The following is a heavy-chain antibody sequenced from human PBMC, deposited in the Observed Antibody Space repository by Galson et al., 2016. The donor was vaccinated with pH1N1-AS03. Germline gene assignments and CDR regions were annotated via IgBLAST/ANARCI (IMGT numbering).Heavy chain of an antibody. CDR2: INHSGST. CDR3: ARGSYSSGWYRGRNAFDI. Sequence: SETLSLTCAVYGGSFNNYYWNWIRQSPGKGLEWVGEINHSGSTDYNPSLKSRFTISVDPSKNQISLNLNSVTAADTAVYYCARGSYSSGWYRGRNAFDIWGQGTMVTVSS. D-gene: IGHD6-19*01. V-gene: IGHV4-34*01. J-gene: IGHJ3*02. CDR1: GGSFNNYY.